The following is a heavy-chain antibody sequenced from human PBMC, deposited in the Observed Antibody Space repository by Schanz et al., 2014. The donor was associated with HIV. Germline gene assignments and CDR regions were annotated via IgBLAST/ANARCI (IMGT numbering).Heavy chain of an antibody. J-gene: IGHJ4*02. CDR1: GFSFSDYW. Sequence: EVQLVESGGVLVQPGGSLTLSCAASGFSFSDYWMHWVRQVPGKGLLWVSRMNNDVSSRLYADSVKGRFTISRDNAKNTLYLQMNSLRDEDTAVYYCARRSSDGGYYDNWGQGTLVTVSS. D-gene: IGHD2-15*01. CDR2: MNNDVSSR. CDR3: ARRSSDGGYYDN. V-gene: IGHV3-74*01.